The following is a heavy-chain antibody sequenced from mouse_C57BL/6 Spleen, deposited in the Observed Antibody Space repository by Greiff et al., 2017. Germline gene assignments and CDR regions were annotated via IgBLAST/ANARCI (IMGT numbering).Heavy chain of an antibody. CDR1: GFTFSDYY. Sequence: VMLVESEGGLVQPGSSMKLSCTASGFTFSDYYMAWVRQVPEKGLEWVANINYDGSSTYYLDSLKSRFIISRDNAKNILYLQMSSLKSEDTATYYCARRYYGALDYWGQGTTLTVSS. CDR2: INYDGSST. V-gene: IGHV5-16*02. CDR3: ARRYYGALDY. D-gene: IGHD1-1*01. J-gene: IGHJ2*01.